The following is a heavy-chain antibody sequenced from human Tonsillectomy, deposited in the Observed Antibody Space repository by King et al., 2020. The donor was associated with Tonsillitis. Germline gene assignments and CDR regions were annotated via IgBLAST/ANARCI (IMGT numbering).Heavy chain of an antibody. CDR2: IYTGDSDT. Sequence: VQLVESGAEVKKPGESLKISCKGSGYSFTSYWIGWVRQMPGKGLEWMGIIYTGDSDTRYSPSVQGQVTISADKSISTAYLQWSSLKASDTAMYYCARLGPSVAGSQEWYFDLCGRGTLVTVSS. D-gene: IGHD6-19*01. J-gene: IGHJ2*01. CDR1: GYSFTSYW. V-gene: IGHV5-51*01. CDR3: ARLGPSVAGSQEWYFDL.